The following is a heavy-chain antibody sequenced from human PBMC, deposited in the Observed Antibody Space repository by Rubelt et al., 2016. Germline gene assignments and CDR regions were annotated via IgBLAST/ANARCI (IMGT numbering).Heavy chain of an antibody. V-gene: IGHV1-3*01. CDR3: ATRWDSSGWFFDY. CDR2: IKEDNGNT. D-gene: IGHD6-19*01. J-gene: IGHJ4*02. CDR1: GYTFTSYA. Sequence: SCKASGYTFTSYAMHWVRQAPGHRPEWMGWIKEDNGNTKYSQKFQGRVTITRDTSASTAYMELSSLRSEDTAVYYCATRWDSSGWFFDYWGQGTLVTVSS.